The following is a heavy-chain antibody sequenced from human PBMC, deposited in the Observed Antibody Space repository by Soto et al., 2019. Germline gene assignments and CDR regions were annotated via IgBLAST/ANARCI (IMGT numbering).Heavy chain of an antibody. CDR2: IYTAGST. J-gene: IGHJ6*02. Sequence: EVQMVETGGGLSQPGGSLRLSCAVSGFIVSSKYMTWVRQAPGKGLEWVSVIYTAGSTHYADSARGRFTISRDSSKNTLYLQMNSLRAEDAAVYYCTTYTGYGMDVWGQGTTVTVSS. CDR3: TTYTGYGMDV. V-gene: IGHV3-53*02. CDR1: GFIVSSKY. D-gene: IGHD3-16*01.